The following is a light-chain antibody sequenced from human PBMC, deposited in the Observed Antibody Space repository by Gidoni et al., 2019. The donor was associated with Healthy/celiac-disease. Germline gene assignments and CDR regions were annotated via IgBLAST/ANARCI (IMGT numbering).Light chain of an antibody. CDR3: QQYGSSLGT. CDR1: QSVSSNY. Sequence: IVLTQSPGTLSLSPGARATLSCRASQSVSSNYLAWYQQKPGQAPRLLIYGASSRATGIPDWFSGSGSGTDFTLTISRLEPEYFAMYYCQQYGSSLGTFGGGTRVEIK. V-gene: IGKV3-20*01. CDR2: GAS. J-gene: IGKJ4*01.